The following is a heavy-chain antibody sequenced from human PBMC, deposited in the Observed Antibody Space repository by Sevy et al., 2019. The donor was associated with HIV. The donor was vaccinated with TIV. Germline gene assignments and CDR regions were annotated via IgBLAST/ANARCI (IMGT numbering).Heavy chain of an antibody. CDR3: ARRPRGYCSGGSCYGAFDI. V-gene: IGHV5-51*01. Sequence: GESLKISCKGSGYSFTSYWIGWVRQMPGKGLEWMGIIYPGDSDTRYSPSFQGQVTISADKSISTAYQQWSSLKASDTAMYYCARRPRGYCSGGSCYGAFDIWGQGTMVTVSS. CDR2: IYPGDSDT. D-gene: IGHD2-15*01. CDR1: GYSFTSYW. J-gene: IGHJ3*02.